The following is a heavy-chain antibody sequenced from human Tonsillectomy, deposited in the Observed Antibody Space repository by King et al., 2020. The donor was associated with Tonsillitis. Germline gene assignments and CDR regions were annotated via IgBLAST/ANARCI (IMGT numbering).Heavy chain of an antibody. V-gene: IGHV1-2*02. Sequence: QLVQSGAEVKKPGASVKVSCKASGYTFTGYYMHWVRQAPGQGLEWMGWINPNSGGKNYAQKFQVRVTITRDTSISTAYMELSRLRSDDKAVYYCARVPEGVGGLYWFAPWGQGTLVTAAS. CDR3: ARVPEGVGGLYWFAP. CDR2: INPNSGGK. D-gene: IGHD3-10*01. CDR1: GYTFTGYY. J-gene: IGHJ5*02.